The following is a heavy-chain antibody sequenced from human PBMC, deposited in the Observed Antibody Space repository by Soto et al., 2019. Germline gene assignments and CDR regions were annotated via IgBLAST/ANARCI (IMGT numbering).Heavy chain of an antibody. J-gene: IGHJ3*01. D-gene: IGHD5-18*01. CDR3: ARDRHSVGRRARDAFDV. Sequence: QVQLVQSGAELKKPEASVNISCTAPGFTFSDNLINWVHQAPEQGLEWMGWLNPDTRNTTYSETFQGRVTNSRHSSARLAYLERSGVEYEDTALYFCARDRHSVGRRARDAFDVWGQGTMITVSA. CDR1: GFTFSDNL. CDR2: LNPDTRNT. V-gene: IGHV1-3*01.